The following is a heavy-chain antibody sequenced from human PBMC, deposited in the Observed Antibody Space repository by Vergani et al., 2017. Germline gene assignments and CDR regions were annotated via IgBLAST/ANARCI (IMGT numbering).Heavy chain of an antibody. CDR2: ISYDGNNQ. CDR3: AKDMWEGISGTTSRNDWFDP. J-gene: IGHJ5*02. CDR1: GFTFSNFG. Sequence: QVHLVESGGGVVQPGRSLRLSCAASGFTFSNFGMHWVRQATGKGLEWVALISYDGNNQYYADSVTGRFTISRDISKNTLYLQMNSLRAEDTAVYFCAKDMWEGISGTTSRNDWFDPWGQGTLVTVSS. V-gene: IGHV3-30*18. D-gene: IGHD1-7*01.